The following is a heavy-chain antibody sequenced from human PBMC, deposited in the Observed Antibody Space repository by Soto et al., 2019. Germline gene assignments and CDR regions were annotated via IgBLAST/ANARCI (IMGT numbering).Heavy chain of an antibody. CDR2: ISRNGGNT. J-gene: IGHJ4*02. CDR3: AKHDYGDYDFDY. V-gene: IGHV3-23*01. Sequence: GGSLRLSCAASGFIFSNSAMSWVRQAPGKGLEWDSAISRNGGNTHYADSVKGRFAVSRDNSKDTLYLQMNSLKAEDTAEYYCAKHDYGDYDFDYWGQGTLVTVSS. CDR1: GFIFSNSA. D-gene: IGHD4-17*01.